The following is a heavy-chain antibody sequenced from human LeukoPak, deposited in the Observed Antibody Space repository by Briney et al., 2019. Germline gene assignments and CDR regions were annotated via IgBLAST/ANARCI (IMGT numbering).Heavy chain of an antibody. CDR3: ARTMVRGNPYYFDY. CDR1: GYTFTSYD. Sequence: ASVKVSCKASGYTFTSYDINWVRQATGQGLEWMGWMNPNSGNTGYAQKFQGRVTMTRNTSISTAYMELSSLRSEDTAVYYCARTMVRGNPYYFDYWGQGTLVTVSS. CDR2: MNPNSGNT. D-gene: IGHD3-10*01. V-gene: IGHV1-8*01. J-gene: IGHJ4*02.